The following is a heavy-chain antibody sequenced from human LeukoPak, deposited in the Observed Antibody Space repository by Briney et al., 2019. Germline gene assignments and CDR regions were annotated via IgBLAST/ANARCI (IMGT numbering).Heavy chain of an antibody. CDR2: ISSRSSYI. V-gene: IGHV3-21*06. CDR1: GFTFSTYR. Sequence: GGSLRLSCAASGFTFSTYRMNWVRQAPGKGLEWVSSISSRSSYIYYADSVNGRFTISRDNAKNSLFLQMNSLRAEDTAVYYCAREVRVTTVLDYWGQGTQVTVFS. D-gene: IGHD4-17*01. J-gene: IGHJ4*02. CDR3: AREVRVTTVLDY.